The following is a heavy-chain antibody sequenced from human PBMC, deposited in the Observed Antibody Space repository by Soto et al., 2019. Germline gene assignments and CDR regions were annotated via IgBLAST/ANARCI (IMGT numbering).Heavy chain of an antibody. CDR2: ISYEGSNK. J-gene: IGHJ4*02. CDR1: GFTFSSYG. D-gene: IGHD2-2*01. Sequence: VQLVESGGGVVQPGRSLRLSCAASGFTFSSYGMHWVRQAPGKGLEWVAGISYEGSNKYYADSVKGRFTISKDNSTNTLYLKMNNLRAKDAAVYYCAKFQYAIDYWGQGTLVTVSS. V-gene: IGHV3-30*18. CDR3: AKFQYAIDY.